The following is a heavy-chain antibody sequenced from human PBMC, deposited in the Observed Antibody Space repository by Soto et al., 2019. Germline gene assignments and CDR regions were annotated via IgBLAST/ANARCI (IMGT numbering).Heavy chain of an antibody. V-gene: IGHV4-59*01. J-gene: IGHJ3*02. D-gene: IGHD3-10*02. CDR1: GGSISSYY. Sequence: PSETLSLTCTVSGGSISSYYWSCIRQPPGKGLEWIGYIYYSGSTNYNPSLKSRVTISVDTSKNQFSLKLSSVTAADTAVYYCARMTFDCSGSRGAFDIWGQGTTVTVSS. CDR3: ARMTFDCSGSRGAFDI. CDR2: IYYSGST.